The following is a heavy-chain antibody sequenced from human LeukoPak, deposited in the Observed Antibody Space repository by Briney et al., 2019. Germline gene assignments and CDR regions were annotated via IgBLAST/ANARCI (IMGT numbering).Heavy chain of an antibody. CDR1: GGSISSGSYY. Sequence: SETLSLTCTVSGGSISSGSYYWSWIRQPAGKVLEWIGRIYTSGSTNYNPSLKSRVTISVDTSRNQFSLKLSSVTAADTAVYYCARTSVGYSSSWYGQWEAFDIWGQGTMVTVSS. J-gene: IGHJ3*02. CDR3: ARTSVGYSSSWYGQWEAFDI. CDR2: IYTSGST. V-gene: IGHV4-61*02. D-gene: IGHD6-13*01.